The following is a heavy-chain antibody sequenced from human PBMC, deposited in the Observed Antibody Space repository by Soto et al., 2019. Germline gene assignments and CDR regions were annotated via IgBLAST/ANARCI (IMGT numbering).Heavy chain of an antibody. J-gene: IGHJ4*01. CDR3: ARGRYGDY. D-gene: IGHD1-1*01. Sequence: VHLVQSGAEVKKPGASVKVSCKGSGYAFTTYGITWVRQAPGQGLEWMGWISAHNGNTNYAQKLQGRVTVTRDTSTSTAYMELRSLRSDDTAVYYCARGRYGDYWGHGALVTVSS. V-gene: IGHV1-18*01. CDR1: GYAFTTYG. CDR2: ISAHNGNT.